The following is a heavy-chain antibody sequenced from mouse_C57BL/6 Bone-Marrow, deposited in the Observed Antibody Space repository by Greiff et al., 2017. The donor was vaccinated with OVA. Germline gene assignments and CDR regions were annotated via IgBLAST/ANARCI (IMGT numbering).Heavy chain of an antibody. CDR1: GFTFSSYA. V-gene: IGHV5-4*01. Sequence: EVKLMESGGGLVKPGGSLKLSCAASGFTFSSYAMSWVRQTPEKRLEWVATISDGGSYTYYPDNVKGRFTISRDNAKNNLYLQMSHLKSEDTAMYYCARDGGDYHWYVDVWGTGTTVTVSS. D-gene: IGHD5-5*01. J-gene: IGHJ1*03. CDR3: ARDGGDYHWYVDV. CDR2: ISDGGSYT.